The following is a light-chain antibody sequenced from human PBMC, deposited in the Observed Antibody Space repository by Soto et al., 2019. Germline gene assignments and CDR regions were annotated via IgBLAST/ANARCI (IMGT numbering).Light chain of an antibody. J-gene: IGKJ4*01. CDR1: QSLLHSNGYNY. V-gene: IGKV2-28*01. Sequence: DIVMTQSPLSLPVTPGEPASISCRSSQSLLHSNGYNYLDWYLQKPGQSPQLLIYLGSNRASGVPDRFSGIGSGTDFTLKISRVEAEDIGVYYCMQGLQTPLTLVGGTKVDSK. CDR2: LGS. CDR3: MQGLQTPLT.